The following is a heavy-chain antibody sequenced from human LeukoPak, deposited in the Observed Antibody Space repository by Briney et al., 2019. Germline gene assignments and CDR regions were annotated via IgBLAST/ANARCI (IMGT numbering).Heavy chain of an antibody. CDR1: GFTFGTHT. CDR2: IRSSGTT. D-gene: IGHD7-27*01. J-gene: IGHJ4*02. CDR3: ARDPDELGRFDY. Sequence: GGSLRLSCTTSGFTFGTHTMHWFRQAPGKGLQWIGFIRSSGTTQYAASVKGRFTISRDDSKSIAYLQMNSLRAEDTAVYYCARDPDELGRFDYWGQGTLVTVSS. V-gene: IGHV3-49*03.